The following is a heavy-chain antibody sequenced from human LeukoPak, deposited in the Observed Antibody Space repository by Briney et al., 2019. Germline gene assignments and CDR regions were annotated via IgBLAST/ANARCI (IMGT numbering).Heavy chain of an antibody. CDR1: GFSVTTNF. V-gene: IGHV3-66*01. D-gene: IGHD5-24*01. J-gene: IGHJ4*02. CDR2: IKIGGDI. CDR3: ARGDGYMIRD. Sequence: GGSLRLSCAASGFSVTTNFMHWVRQPPGKGLEWVTVIKIGGDISSVDSVKGRFTISRDDSKNTLYLQMNILRVEDTAIYYCARGDGYMIRDWGQGTLVTVSP.